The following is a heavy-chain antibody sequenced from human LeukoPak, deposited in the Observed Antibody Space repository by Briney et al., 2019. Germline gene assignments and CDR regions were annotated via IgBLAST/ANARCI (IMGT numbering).Heavy chain of an antibody. V-gene: IGHV4-34*09. Sequence: SETLSLTCAVYGGSFSGYYWSWIRQPPGKGLEWIGYIYYSGSTYYNPSLKSRVTISVDTSKNQFSLKLSSVTAADTAVYYCARGSEHFDYWGQGTLVTVSS. CDR3: ARGSEHFDY. CDR1: GGSFSGYY. J-gene: IGHJ4*02. CDR2: IYYSGST.